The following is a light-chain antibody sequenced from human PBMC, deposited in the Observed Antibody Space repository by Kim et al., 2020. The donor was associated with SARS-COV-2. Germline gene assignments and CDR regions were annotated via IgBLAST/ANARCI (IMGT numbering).Light chain of an antibody. Sequence: SVSPGERATLSCRASQSVSSNLAWYQQKPGQAPRLLIFDVSTGATDVPARFIGSGSGTEFTLTISSLQSEDFAVYYCQQYNDWPYTFGQGTKLEIK. CDR3: QQYNDWPYT. J-gene: IGKJ2*01. V-gene: IGKV3-15*01. CDR2: DVS. CDR1: QSVSSN.